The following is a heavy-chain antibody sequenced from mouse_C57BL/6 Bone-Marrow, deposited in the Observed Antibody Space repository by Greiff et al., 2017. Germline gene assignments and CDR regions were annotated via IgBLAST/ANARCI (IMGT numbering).Heavy chain of an antibody. CDR2: IYPGDGDT. CDR3: ARGLRFAY. V-gene: IGHV1-82*01. Sequence: VQLQQSGPELVKPGASVKISCKASGYAFSSSWMNWVKQRPGKGLEWIGRIYPGDGDTNYNGKFKGKATLTADKSSSTAYMQLSSLTSEDSAFYFCARGLRFAYWGQGTLVTVSA. D-gene: IGHD2-1*01. J-gene: IGHJ3*01. CDR1: GYAFSSSW.